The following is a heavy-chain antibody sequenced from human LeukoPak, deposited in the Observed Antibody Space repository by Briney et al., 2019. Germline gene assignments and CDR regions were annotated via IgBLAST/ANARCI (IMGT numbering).Heavy chain of an antibody. CDR1: GGSISNYD. J-gene: IGHJ5*02. V-gene: IGHV4-59*01. CDR3: ASSSTSSSSQWFDP. D-gene: IGHD6-6*01. Sequence: PSETLSLTCTVSGGSISNYDWRWIRQPPGKGLEWIGYINDSGNTKYNPSLKSRVPISVDTSKNQFSLKLSSVTAADTAVYYCASSSTSSSSQWFDPWGQGTLVTVSS. CDR2: INDSGNT.